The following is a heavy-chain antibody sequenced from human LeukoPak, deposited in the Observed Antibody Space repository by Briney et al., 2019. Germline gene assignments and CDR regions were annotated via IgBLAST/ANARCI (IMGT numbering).Heavy chain of an antibody. CDR3: ARDPFGSNAFDI. V-gene: IGHV4-59*01. D-gene: IGHD3-10*01. CDR1: GGSITNYY. Sequence: PSETLSLTCIVSGGSITNYYWSWIRQPPGKGLEWIGYIYYSGSTNYNPSLKSRVTISVDTSNNQFSLRLKSVTAADTAVYYCARDPFGSNAFDIWGQGTVVAVSS. CDR2: IYYSGST. J-gene: IGHJ3*02.